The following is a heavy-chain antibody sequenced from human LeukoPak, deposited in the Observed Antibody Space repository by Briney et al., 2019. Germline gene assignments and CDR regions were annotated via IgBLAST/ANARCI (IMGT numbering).Heavy chain of an antibody. CDR1: GFTFSNYG. CDR2: ISYDGSNK. D-gene: IGHD5-18*01. CDR3: AKDQRLEDIGMVFDS. J-gene: IGHJ4*02. Sequence: GGSLRLSCAASGFTFSNYGMHWVRQARGKGLEWVAVISYDGSNKNYADSVKGRFTISRDNSKNTLYLQMNSLRAEDTAVYYCAKDQRLEDIGMVFDSWGQGTLATVSS. V-gene: IGHV3-30*18.